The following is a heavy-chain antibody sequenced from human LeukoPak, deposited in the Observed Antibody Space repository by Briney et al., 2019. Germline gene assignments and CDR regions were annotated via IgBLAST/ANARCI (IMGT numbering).Heavy chain of an antibody. CDR1: GFSFSNNY. CDR3: AKDRAELTGDVSDD. Sequence: GGSLRLSCAASGFSFSNNYMAWVRQAPGKGLEWVSFIYSGGSTYYADSVKGRFTISRDNSKNTLYLQMNSLRAEDTAVYYCAKDRAELTGDVSDDWGQGTLVTVSS. CDR2: IYSGGST. V-gene: IGHV3-53*01. D-gene: IGHD2-8*02. J-gene: IGHJ4*02.